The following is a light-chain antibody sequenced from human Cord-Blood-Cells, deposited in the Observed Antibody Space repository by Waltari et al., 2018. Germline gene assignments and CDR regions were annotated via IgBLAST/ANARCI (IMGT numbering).Light chain of an antibody. CDR1: QSISSW. CDR2: KAS. Sequence: IQVAQAPSTLAASVGDRVPITCRASQSISSWLAWYQQKPGKAPKLLIYKASSLESGVPSRFSGSGSGTEFTLTISSLQPDDFATYYCQQYNSYSHTFGQGTKLEIK. V-gene: IGKV1-5*03. CDR3: QQYNSYSHT. J-gene: IGKJ2*01.